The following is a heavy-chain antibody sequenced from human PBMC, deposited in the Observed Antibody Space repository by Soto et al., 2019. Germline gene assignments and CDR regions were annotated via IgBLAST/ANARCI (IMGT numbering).Heavy chain of an antibody. Sequence: QVQLVQSGAEVKKPGASEKVSCKASGYTFTSYYMHWVRQAPGQGLEWMGIIDPSGGSPSYAQKFQGGVTMTRDTSTSTVYMELSSLRSEDTAVYYCARGSPRIAAAVTGWGGGVLDYWGQGTLVTVSS. CDR3: ARGSPRIAAAVTGWGGGVLDY. D-gene: IGHD6-13*01. CDR1: GYTFTSYY. J-gene: IGHJ4*02. V-gene: IGHV1-46*03. CDR2: IDPSGGSP.